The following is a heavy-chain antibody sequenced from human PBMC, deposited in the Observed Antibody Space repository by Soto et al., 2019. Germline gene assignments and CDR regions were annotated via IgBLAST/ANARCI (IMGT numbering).Heavy chain of an antibody. D-gene: IGHD6-6*01. CDR3: ARESAARPIAYYYSYYGMDV. CDR1: GFTFSSYS. Sequence: NPEGSLELSSAASGFTFSSYSMNWVRQAPGKGLEWVSSISSSSSYIYYADSVKGRFTISRDNAKNSLYLQMNSLRAEETAVYYCARESAARPIAYYYSYYGMDVWGQGTTVTVSS. CDR2: ISSSSSYI. V-gene: IGHV3-21*01. J-gene: IGHJ6*02.